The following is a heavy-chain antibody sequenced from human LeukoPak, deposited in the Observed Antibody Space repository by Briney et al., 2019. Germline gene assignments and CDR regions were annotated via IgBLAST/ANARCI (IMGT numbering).Heavy chain of an antibody. CDR2: ISYDGSNK. CDR1: GFTFSSYA. CDR3: ARDLHYYGSGSYFPFDY. J-gene: IGHJ4*02. Sequence: GGSLRLSCAASGFTFSSYAMHWVRQAPGKGLEWVAVISYDGSNKYYADSVKGRFTISRDNSKNTLYPQMNSLRAEDTAVYYCARDLHYYGSGSYFPFDYWGQGTLVTVSS. V-gene: IGHV3-30-3*01. D-gene: IGHD3-10*01.